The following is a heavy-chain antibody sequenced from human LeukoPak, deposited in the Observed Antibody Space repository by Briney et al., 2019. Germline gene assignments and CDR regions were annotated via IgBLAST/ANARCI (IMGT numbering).Heavy chain of an antibody. V-gene: IGHV4-59*12. CDR3: AKTYSGSYYRHYYYYMDV. Sequence: SETLSLTCTVSGGAISSYYWSWIRQPPGKGLEWIGYIYYSGGTNYNPSLKSRVTISVDTSKNQFSLKLSSVTAADTAVYYCAKTYSGSYYRHYYYYMDVWGKGTTVTVSS. J-gene: IGHJ6*03. CDR2: IYYSGGT. D-gene: IGHD1-26*01. CDR1: GGAISSYY.